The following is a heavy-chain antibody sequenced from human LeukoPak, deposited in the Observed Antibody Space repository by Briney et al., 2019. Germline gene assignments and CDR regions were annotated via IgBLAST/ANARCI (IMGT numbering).Heavy chain of an antibody. CDR1: GFTFSSYS. CDR3: ALDYYDSSGTRAGGAFDI. Sequence: GGSLRLSCAASGFTFSSYSMNWVRQAPGKGLEWFSSISSSSSYIYYADSVKGRFTISRDNAKNSLYLQMNSLRAEDTAVYYCALDYYDSSGTRAGGAFDIWGQGTMVTVSS. V-gene: IGHV3-21*01. D-gene: IGHD3-22*01. CDR2: ISSSSSYI. J-gene: IGHJ3*02.